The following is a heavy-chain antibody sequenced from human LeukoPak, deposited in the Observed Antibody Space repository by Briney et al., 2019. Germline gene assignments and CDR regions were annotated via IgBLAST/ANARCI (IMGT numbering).Heavy chain of an antibody. V-gene: IGHV1-2*02. J-gene: IGHJ4*02. Sequence: ASVKVSCKASGYTFTGYYMHWVRQAPGQGLEWMGWINPNSGGTNYAQKFQGRVTMTRDTSISTAYMELSRLRSDDTAVYYCAMVSDGGGWRQIDYWGQGTLVTVSS. CDR1: GYTFTGYY. CDR3: AMVSDGGGWRQIDY. CDR2: INPNSGGT. D-gene: IGHD6-19*01.